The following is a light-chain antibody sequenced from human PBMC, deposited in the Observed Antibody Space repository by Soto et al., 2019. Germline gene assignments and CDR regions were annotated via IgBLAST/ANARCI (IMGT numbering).Light chain of an antibody. V-gene: IGLV2-11*01. J-gene: IGLJ1*01. CDR1: SSDVGGYNY. Sequence: QSALTQPPSVSGSPGQSVTISCTGTSSDVGGYNYVSWYQQHPGKAPKLMIYDVRKRPSGVPDRFSGSKSGNTASLTISGLQAEDEADYYCCSYAGSYTYVFGIGTKLTVL. CDR3: CSYAGSYTYV. CDR2: DVR.